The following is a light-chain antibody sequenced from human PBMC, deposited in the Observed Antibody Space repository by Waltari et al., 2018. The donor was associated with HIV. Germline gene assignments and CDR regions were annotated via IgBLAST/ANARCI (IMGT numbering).Light chain of an antibody. Sequence: IVFTQSPVITPVSPGERVPLHCRASPSVGSNLAWYQQQPGQAPRRLSYGASTRATGIPARFRGSGSGTEFTLTISSLQSEDFAVYYWQQNNNWPQITFGQGTRLEIK. V-gene: IGKV3D-15*01. CDR3: QQNNNWPQIT. CDR1: PSVGSN. CDR2: GAS. J-gene: IGKJ5*01.